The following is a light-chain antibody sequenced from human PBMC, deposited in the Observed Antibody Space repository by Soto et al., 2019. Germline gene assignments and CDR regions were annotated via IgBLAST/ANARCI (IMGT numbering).Light chain of an antibody. CDR2: HAS. J-gene: IGKJ1*01. CDR3: QQYNSYS. CDR1: QDVKNF. Sequence: IQLTQSPSSLSASVGDRVTILCRASQDVKNFLAWFQQKPGTAPKVLIYHASNLQSGVPSRFSGSGSGTEFTLTISSLQPDDFATYYCQQYNSYSFGQGTKVDIK. V-gene: IGKV1-16*01.